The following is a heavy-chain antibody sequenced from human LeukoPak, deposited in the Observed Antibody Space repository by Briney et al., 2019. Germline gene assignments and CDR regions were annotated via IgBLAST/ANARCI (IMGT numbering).Heavy chain of an antibody. CDR1: GGTFSSYA. D-gene: IGHD5-24*01. CDR3: ATSRGVEMATTPMFY. J-gene: IGHJ4*02. Sequence: GASVKVSCKASGGTFSSYAISWVRQAPGQGPEWMGGIIPIIGTANYPQKFQGRVTITADKSTSTAYMELRSLRSDDTAVYYCATSRGVEMATTPMFYWGQGTLVTVSS. CDR2: IIPIIGTA. V-gene: IGHV1-69*06.